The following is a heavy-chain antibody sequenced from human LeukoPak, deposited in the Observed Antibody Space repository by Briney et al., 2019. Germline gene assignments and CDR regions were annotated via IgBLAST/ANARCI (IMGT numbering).Heavy chain of an antibody. CDR3: ASHGVLLFRPLDY. CDR1: GGSISSGDYY. Sequence: SETLSLTCTVSGGSISSGDYYWSWIRQPPGKGLEWIGYIYYSGSTYYNPSLKSRVTISVDTSKNQFSLKLSSVTAADTAVYYCASHGVLLFRPLDYWGQGTLVTVSS. D-gene: IGHD3-10*01. CDR2: IYYSGST. V-gene: IGHV4-30-4*01. J-gene: IGHJ4*02.